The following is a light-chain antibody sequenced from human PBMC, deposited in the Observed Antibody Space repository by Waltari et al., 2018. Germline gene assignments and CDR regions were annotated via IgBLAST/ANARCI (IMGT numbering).Light chain of an antibody. CDR2: AEN. J-gene: IGLJ3*02. CDR3: ASWDDSLNGMV. CDR1: RPNIGTNS. V-gene: IGLV1-44*01. Sequence: QSVLTQSPSASGTPGQRVTISCSGSRPNIGTNSVYWYQQFPGSAPRLLVYAENKRPSGVPDRFSGSKSGTSASLAISGLQSEDEADYYCASWDDSLNGMVLGGGTKLTVL.